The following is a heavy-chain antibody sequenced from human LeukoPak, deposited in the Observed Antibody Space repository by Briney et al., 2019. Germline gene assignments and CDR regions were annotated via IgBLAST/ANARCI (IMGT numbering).Heavy chain of an antibody. CDR2: IIPIRGIA. V-gene: IGHV1-69*04. D-gene: IGHD6-13*01. Sequence: SVTLSRKGSGGTFTSYAISWVRHAPGQGLEWMGRIIPIRGIANYAQKPQGRGTITTATSTYTAYMALRRLRTNDTAEYYCARTDGTAADSFDYWGQGTLVTVSS. J-gene: IGHJ4*02. CDR1: GGTFTSYA. CDR3: ARTDGTAADSFDY.